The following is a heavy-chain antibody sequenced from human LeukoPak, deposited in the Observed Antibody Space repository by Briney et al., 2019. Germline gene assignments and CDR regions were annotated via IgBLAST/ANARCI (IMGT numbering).Heavy chain of an antibody. D-gene: IGHD6-13*01. CDR2: ISGSGFNT. Sequence: PGGSLRLSCAASGFTFSSFDMSWVRQAPGKGLEWVSEISGSGFNTYYADSVKGRFTISRDNSKNTLYLQMNSLRTEDTAVYYCVRLTAAGRRTDFDYWGQGTLVTVSS. CDR3: VRLTAAGRRTDFDY. CDR1: GFTFSSFD. V-gene: IGHV3-23*01. J-gene: IGHJ4*02.